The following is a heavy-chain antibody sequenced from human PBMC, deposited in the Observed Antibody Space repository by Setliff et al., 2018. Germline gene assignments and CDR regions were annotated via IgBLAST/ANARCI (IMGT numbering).Heavy chain of an antibody. CDR1: GDTLRSYG. V-gene: IGHV1-69*05. CDR3: VREGVDTRSSTDYRYYMDV. D-gene: IGHD5-18*01. J-gene: IGHJ6*03. Sequence: ASVKVSCKAFGDTLRSYGISWVRQAPGQGLEWMGGTIPMFGSTTYAQKFQGRVTIITDESTTTAYMELSSLGSEDTAVYYCVREGVDTRSSTDYRYYMDVWGKGTTVTVSS. CDR2: TIPMFGST.